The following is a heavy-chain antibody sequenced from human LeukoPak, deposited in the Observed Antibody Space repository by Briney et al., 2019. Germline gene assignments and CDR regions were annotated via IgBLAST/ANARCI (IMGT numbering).Heavy chain of an antibody. J-gene: IGHJ4*01. CDR1: GHTFIGYY. Sequence: ASVRVSCKGSGHTFIGYYLHWVRQAPGQGLEWMGWINPNSDGTNYAQKFQGRVTMTWDTSITTAYMELSWLRSDDTAVYYCARKHDFGDYLFDYWGQGTLVTVSS. CDR3: ARKHDFGDYLFDY. D-gene: IGHD4-17*01. CDR2: INPNSDGT. V-gene: IGHV1-2*02.